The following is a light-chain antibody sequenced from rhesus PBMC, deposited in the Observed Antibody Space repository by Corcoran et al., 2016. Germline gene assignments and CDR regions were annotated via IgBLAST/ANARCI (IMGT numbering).Light chain of an antibody. V-gene: IGKV1-33*02. Sequence: DIQMTQSPSSLSASVGDRVTITCQARSGISSWLAWYQQKPGKALKLLIYASSSLQRGVPSRFSGSGSGTDFPLTISSLQPEDFATYYGQQHNSYPPTFGQGTKVEI. CDR2: ASS. J-gene: IGKJ1*01. CDR1: SGISSW. CDR3: QQHNSYPPT.